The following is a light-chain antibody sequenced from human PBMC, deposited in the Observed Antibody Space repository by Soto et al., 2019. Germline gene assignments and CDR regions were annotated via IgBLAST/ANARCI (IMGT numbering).Light chain of an antibody. Sequence: QSVLTQPPSASGSPGQSVTISCTGTSSDVCGYNYVSWYQQHPGKAPKLMIYEVIKRPSGVPDRFSGSKSGNTASLTVSGLQAEDEADYYCSSHAGSINVVFGGGTKLTVL. CDR3: SSHAGSINVV. J-gene: IGLJ2*01. CDR2: EVI. V-gene: IGLV2-8*01. CDR1: SSDVCGYNY.